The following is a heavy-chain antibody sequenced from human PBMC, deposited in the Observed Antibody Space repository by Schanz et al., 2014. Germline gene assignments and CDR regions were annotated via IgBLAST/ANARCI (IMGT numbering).Heavy chain of an antibody. CDR2: MNPNSGDT. D-gene: IGHD3-10*01. CDR3: ARVSMEFERGKSYYYCMDV. Sequence: QVQLVQSEAEVKKPGSSVKVSCKASGGTFSSYTICWVRQAPGQGLEWMGWMNPNSGDTGYPRKFQDRVTMTRNTSISTAYMELNSLTSEDTAVYYCARVSMEFERGKSYYYCMDVWGRGTTVTVSS. CDR1: GGTFSSYT. J-gene: IGHJ6*03. V-gene: IGHV1-8*02.